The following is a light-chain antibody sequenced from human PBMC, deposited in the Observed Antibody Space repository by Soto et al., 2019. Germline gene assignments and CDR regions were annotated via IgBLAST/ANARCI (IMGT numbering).Light chain of an antibody. CDR3: QHYGSSVT. V-gene: IGKV3-20*01. CDR1: QSVYNNY. Sequence: EILMTQSPGSLSLSPGERATLSCRASQSVYNNYIAWYQHTPGQPPRVLIYGASTRATGTPGRFSGSGSGTDFTLTITRLDPEDAALYYCQHYGSSVTFGGGTKVE. CDR2: GAS. J-gene: IGKJ4*01.